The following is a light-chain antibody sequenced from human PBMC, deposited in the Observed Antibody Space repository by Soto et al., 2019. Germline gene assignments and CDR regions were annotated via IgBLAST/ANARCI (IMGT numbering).Light chain of an antibody. V-gene: IGKV1-5*03. Sequence: DVHTTKYPYTLSASVGDRVTITCRTGQIIDNWLAWYQQKPGKPPKLLIYRASSLETGVPSRFSGSGSGTEFTLTISNLQPDDSATYYCHEYNSYFGGGTKLEIK. CDR3: HEYNSY. CDR1: QIIDNW. CDR2: RAS. J-gene: IGKJ4*01.